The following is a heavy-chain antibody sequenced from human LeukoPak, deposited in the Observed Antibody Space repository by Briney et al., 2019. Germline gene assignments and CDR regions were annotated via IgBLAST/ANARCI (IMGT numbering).Heavy chain of an antibody. J-gene: IGHJ4*02. CDR3: ARGLWFGEFVFDY. CDR1: GGTFSSYA. CDR2: IIPIFGTA. D-gene: IGHD3-10*01. V-gene: IGHV1-69*06. Sequence: ASVKLSCTASGGTFSSYAISWVRQAPGQGLEWMGGIIPIFGTANYAQKFQGRVTITADKSTSTAYMELSSLRSEDTAVYYCARGLWFGEFVFDYWGQGTLVSVSS.